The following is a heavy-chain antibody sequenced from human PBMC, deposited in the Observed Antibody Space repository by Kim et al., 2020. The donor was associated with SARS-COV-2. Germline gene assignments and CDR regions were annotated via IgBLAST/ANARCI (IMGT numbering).Heavy chain of an antibody. D-gene: IGHD2-15*01. CDR1: GFTFRGYW. V-gene: IGHV3-74*01. CDR2: ISSDGRST. CDR3: VRVSSYSMDV. Sequence: GGSLRLSCAVSGFTFRGYWMHWVRQAPGEGLVWVSVISSDGRSTNNADSVKGRFTISRDNAMNTLYLQMNSLRAEDTAVYYCVRVSSYSMDVWGQGTTVTVSS. J-gene: IGHJ6*02.